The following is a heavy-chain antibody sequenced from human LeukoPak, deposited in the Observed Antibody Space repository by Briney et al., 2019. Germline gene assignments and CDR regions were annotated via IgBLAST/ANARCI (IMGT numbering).Heavy chain of an antibody. D-gene: IGHD3-10*01. Sequence: GGSLRLSCAASGFTFSSYAMTWIRQAPGKGLEWVSSISGSGGSTYYADSVKGRFTISRDNSKNTLYLQMNSLRAEDTAVYYCARGGYYGSGSYSHHFDSWGQGTLVTVSS. CDR2: ISGSGGST. CDR3: ARGGYYGSGSYSHHFDS. V-gene: IGHV3-23*01. J-gene: IGHJ4*02. CDR1: GFTFSSYA.